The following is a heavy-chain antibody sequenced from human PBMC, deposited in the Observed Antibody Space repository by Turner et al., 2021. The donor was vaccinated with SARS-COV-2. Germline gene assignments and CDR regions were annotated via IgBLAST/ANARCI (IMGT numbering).Heavy chain of an antibody. Sequence: EAKLVVSGGGLGEPGGSLRLSCAASGFTLSSYWMSWVRQAPGKGLGWVANIKQDGSEKYYVDSVKGRFTISRDNAKNSLYLQMNSLRAEDTAVYYCARLHTSSWYFDYWGQGTLVTVSS. V-gene: IGHV3-7*03. CDR1: GFTLSSYW. D-gene: IGHD6-13*01. CDR2: IKQDGSEK. J-gene: IGHJ4*02. CDR3: ARLHTSSWYFDY.